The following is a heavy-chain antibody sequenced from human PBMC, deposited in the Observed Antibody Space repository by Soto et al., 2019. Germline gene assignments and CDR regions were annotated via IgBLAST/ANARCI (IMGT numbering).Heavy chain of an antibody. V-gene: IGHV3-23*01. Sequence: GGSLRLSCAASGFTFSSYAMSWVRQAPGKGLEWVSAISGSGGSTYYADSVKGRFTISRDNSKNTLYLQMNSLRAEDTAVYYCAKGGVGVGYSYGLDYWGQGTLVTVSS. CDR2: ISGSGGST. J-gene: IGHJ4*02. CDR1: GFTFSSYA. D-gene: IGHD5-18*01. CDR3: AKGGVGVGYSYGLDY.